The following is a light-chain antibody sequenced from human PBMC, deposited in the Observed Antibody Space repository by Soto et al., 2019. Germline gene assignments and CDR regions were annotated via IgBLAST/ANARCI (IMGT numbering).Light chain of an antibody. CDR2: GAS. J-gene: IGKJ1*01. CDR1: ETVTSSF. CDR3: QQYGRSPPT. Sequence: EVVLTQSPGTLSLSPGERATPSCRASETVTSSFLAWYQQISGQAPRLLMYGASSRATGIPDRFSGSGSGTDFTLTISRLEPEDFAVYFCQQYGRSPPTLGQGTKVDIK. V-gene: IGKV3-20*01.